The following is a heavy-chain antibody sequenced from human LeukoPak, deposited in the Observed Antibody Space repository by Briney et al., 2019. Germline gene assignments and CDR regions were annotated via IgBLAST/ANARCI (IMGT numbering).Heavy chain of an antibody. Sequence: SVKVSCKASGGTFSNYVISWVRQAAGQGVEWMGGIIPIFGTANYAQKFQGRVTITADESTSTAYMELSSLRSEDTAVYYCARDPISVGQPWGQGTLVTVSS. CDR1: GGTFSNYV. V-gene: IGHV1-69*13. CDR3: ARDPISVGQP. D-gene: IGHD3-9*01. CDR2: IIPIFGTA. J-gene: IGHJ5*02.